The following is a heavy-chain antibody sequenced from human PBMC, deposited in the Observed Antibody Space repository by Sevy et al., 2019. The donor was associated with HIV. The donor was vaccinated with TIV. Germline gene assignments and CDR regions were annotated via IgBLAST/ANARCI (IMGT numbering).Heavy chain of an antibody. V-gene: IGHV3-30*02. CDR1: GFTFSSYG. D-gene: IGHD2-2*01. Sequence: GGSPRLSCAASGFTFSSYGMHWVRQAPGKGLEWVAFIRYDGSNKYYADSVKGRFTISRDNSKNTLYLQMNSLRAEDTAVYYCARPHVYCSSTSCYQHYYYGMDVWGQGTTVTVSS. CDR3: ARPHVYCSSTSCYQHYYYGMDV. J-gene: IGHJ6*02. CDR2: IRYDGSNK.